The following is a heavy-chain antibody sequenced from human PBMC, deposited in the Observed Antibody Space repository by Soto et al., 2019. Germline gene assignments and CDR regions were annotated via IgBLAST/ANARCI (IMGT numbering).Heavy chain of an antibody. Sequence: QVQLVQSGAEVKKPGSSVKVSCKASGGTFSSYTISSVRQAPGQGLEWTGRIIPILGIANYAQKFQGRVTITADKSTSTAYMELSSLRSEDTAEYYCAVAGSSGYYYGDAMDYWGQVTLVTVSS. CDR2: IIPILGIA. D-gene: IGHD3-22*01. V-gene: IGHV1-69*02. CDR3: AVAGSSGYYYGDAMDY. J-gene: IGHJ4*02. CDR1: GGTFSSYT.